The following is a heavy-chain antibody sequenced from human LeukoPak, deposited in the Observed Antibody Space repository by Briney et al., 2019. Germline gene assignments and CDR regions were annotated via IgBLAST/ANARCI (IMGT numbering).Heavy chain of an antibody. CDR1: GSPFSSYG. D-gene: IGHD6-19*01. CDR3: ARDLSAAFDF. V-gene: IGHV3-33*01. J-gene: IGHJ4*02. Sequence: TGGSLRLSCAASGSPFSSYGMHWVRQAPGKGLEWVARLVYDERSDYANSVKGRFSISRDNSKNTLFLDMSDLRVEDTAVYYCARDLSAAFDFWGQGVLVTVSS. CDR2: LVYDERS.